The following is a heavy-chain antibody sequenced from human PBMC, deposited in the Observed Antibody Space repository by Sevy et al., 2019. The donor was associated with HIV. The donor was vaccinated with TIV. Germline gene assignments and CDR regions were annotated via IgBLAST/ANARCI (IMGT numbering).Heavy chain of an antibody. D-gene: IGHD2-2*02. V-gene: IGHV3-21*01. CDR1: GFTFSSYS. CDR3: ARNNSSITNCYMGDVFDI. Sequence: GGYLRLSCAASGFTFSSYSMNWVRQAPGKGLEWVSSISGISNYIYYADSMKGRFTVSRDNTRNSLYLQMNSLRAEDTAVYYCARNNSSITNCYMGDVFDIWGQGTMVIVSS. J-gene: IGHJ3*02. CDR2: ISGISNYI.